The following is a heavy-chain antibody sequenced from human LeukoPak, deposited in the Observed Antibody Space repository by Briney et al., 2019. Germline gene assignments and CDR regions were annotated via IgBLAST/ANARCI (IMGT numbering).Heavy chain of an antibody. Sequence: GGSLRLSCAASGFTFSSYAMSWVRQAPGKGLEWVSAISGSGGSTYYADSVKGRFTISGDNSKNTLHLQMNSLRAEDTAVYYCAKAFPPTVVLYYFDYWGQGTLVTVSS. J-gene: IGHJ4*02. D-gene: IGHD4-23*01. V-gene: IGHV3-23*01. CDR2: ISGSGGST. CDR3: AKAFPPTVVLYYFDY. CDR1: GFTFSSYA.